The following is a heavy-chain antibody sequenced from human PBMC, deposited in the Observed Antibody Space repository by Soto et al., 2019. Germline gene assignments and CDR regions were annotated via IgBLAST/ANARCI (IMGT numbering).Heavy chain of an antibody. CDR1: GFTFSSYG. D-gene: IGHD6-19*01. J-gene: IGHJ4*02. CDR2: IWYDGSNK. Sequence: GGSLRLSCAASGFTFSSYGMHWVRQATGKGLEWVAVIWYDGSNKYYADSVKGRFTISRDNSKNTLYLQMNSLRAEDTAVYYCARDGSGGWPRSLDYWGQGTLVTVSS. V-gene: IGHV3-33*01. CDR3: ARDGSGGWPRSLDY.